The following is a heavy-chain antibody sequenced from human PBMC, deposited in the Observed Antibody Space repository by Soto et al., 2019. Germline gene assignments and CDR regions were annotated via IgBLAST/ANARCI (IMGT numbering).Heavy chain of an antibody. CDR1: GLSFTDHF. Sequence: PGGSLRLSCVGSGLSFTDHFMTWIRQAPGKGLEWVSFIGFSGDFVSYSSSVQGRFIISRDDAKNSVYLQMNDLKIDDTAVYYCARASPVGGIAAGMFDYWGQGALVTVSS. CDR3: ARASPVGGIAAGMFDY. CDR2: IGFSGDFV. V-gene: IGHV3-11*05. D-gene: IGHD6-13*01. J-gene: IGHJ4*02.